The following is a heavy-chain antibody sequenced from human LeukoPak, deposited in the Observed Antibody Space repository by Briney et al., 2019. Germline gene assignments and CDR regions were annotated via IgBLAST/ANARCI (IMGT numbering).Heavy chain of an antibody. V-gene: IGHV3-48*03. CDR2: ISSSGSTI. CDR1: GFTFSSYE. J-gene: IGHJ6*02. D-gene: IGHD3-10*01. CDR3: ARWFGEAYGMDV. Sequence: GGSLRLSCAASGFTFSSYEMNWVRQAPGKGLEGVSYISSSGSTIYYADSVKGRFTISRDNAKNSLYLQMNSLRAEDTAVYYCARWFGEAYGMDVWGQGTTVTVSS.